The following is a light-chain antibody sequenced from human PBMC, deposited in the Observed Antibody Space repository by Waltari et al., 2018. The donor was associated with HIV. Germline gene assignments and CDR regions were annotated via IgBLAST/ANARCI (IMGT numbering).Light chain of an antibody. CDR1: NSIIGTDY. CDR2: DKK. Sequence: SVLTQPPSVSAAPGQKVTISCSGINSIIGTDYVSCYQLLPGPAPKLLIYDKKKRPPGIPDRFSGSKSGTSATLDITGLQTGDEADYYCGTWDASRSAGVFGGETKLTVL. J-gene: IGLJ3*02. V-gene: IGLV1-51*01. CDR3: GTWDASRSAGV.